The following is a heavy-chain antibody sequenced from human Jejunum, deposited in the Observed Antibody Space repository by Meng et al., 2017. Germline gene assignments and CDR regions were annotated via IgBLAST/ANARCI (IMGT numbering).Heavy chain of an antibody. CDR3: ARDVGWVLFDY. D-gene: IGHD2-8*02. CDR2: IVSDGGIT. CDR1: GFNFGDYQ. V-gene: IGHV3-74*01. Sequence: GESLKISCGASGFNFGDYQMHWVRQSPGKGLEWISRIVSDGGITNYADPVKGRFTISRDNAKNTLSLQMNSLGADDPTVYYCARDVGWVLFDYWGQGALVTVSS. J-gene: IGHJ4*02.